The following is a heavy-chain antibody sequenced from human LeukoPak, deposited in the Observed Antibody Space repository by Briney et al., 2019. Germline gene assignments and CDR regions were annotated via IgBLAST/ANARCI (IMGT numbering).Heavy chain of an antibody. V-gene: IGHV4-61*02. CDR3: AVYSYGSGAFDI. J-gene: IGHJ3*02. Sequence: SETLSLTCTVSGGSISSGSYYWSWIRQPAGKGLEWIGRIYTSGSTNYNPSLKSRVTISVDKSKNQFSLKLTSVTAADTAVYYCAVYSYGSGAFDIWGQGTMVTVSS. D-gene: IGHD5-18*01. CDR1: GGSISSGSYY. CDR2: IYTSGST.